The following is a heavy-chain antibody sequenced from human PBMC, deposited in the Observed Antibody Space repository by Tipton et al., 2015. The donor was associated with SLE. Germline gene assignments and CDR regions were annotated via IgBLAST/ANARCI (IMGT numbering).Heavy chain of an antibody. Sequence: LRLSCAVYGGSFSGYYWSWIRQPPGKGLEWIGEINHSGSTNYNPSLKSRVTISVDTSKNQFSLKLSSVTAADTAVYYCARDGGVNDYWGQGTLVTVSS. V-gene: IGHV4-34*01. D-gene: IGHD2-8*01. J-gene: IGHJ4*02. CDR3: ARDGGVNDY. CDR2: INHSGST. CDR1: GGSFSGYY.